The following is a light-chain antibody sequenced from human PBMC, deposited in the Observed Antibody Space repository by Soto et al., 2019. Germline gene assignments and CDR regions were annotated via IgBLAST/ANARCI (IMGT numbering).Light chain of an antibody. V-gene: IGLV1-40*01. CDR1: SSNIGAGYD. CDR3: QSYDNSLIGSV. Sequence: QSVLTQPPSVSGAPGQRVTISCTGSSSNIGAGYDVHWYQQLPGTAPKLLIFGNNNRPSGVPDRFSGSKSGTSASLDITGLQAEDEADYHCQSYDNSLIGSVFGGGTKLTVL. J-gene: IGLJ2*01. CDR2: GNN.